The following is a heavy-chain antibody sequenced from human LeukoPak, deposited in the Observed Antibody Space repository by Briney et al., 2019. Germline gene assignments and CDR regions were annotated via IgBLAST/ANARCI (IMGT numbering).Heavy chain of an antibody. J-gene: IGHJ4*02. Sequence: PGGSLRLSCAASGFTFSNYGIHWVRQAPGKGLEWVAVISYEGSNKYYADSVKCRCTTSRDNSKNTVYLQMNSLRAEDTAVYYCAKEAGYSYGFDYWGQGTLVSVSS. CDR2: ISYEGSNK. D-gene: IGHD5-18*01. CDR3: AKEAGYSYGFDY. V-gene: IGHV3-30*18. CDR1: GFTFSNYG.